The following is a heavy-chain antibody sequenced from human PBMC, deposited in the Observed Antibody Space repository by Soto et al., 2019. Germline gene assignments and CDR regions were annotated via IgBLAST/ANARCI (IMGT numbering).Heavy chain of an antibody. D-gene: IGHD5-12*01. Sequence: SLRLSCAASGFTFSSYGMHWVRQAPGKGLEWVAVIWYDGSNKYYADSVKGRFTISRDNSKNTLYLQMNSLRAEDTAVYYCARDPYVYRVAHGYFDYWGQGTLVTVSS. CDR3: ARDPYVYRVAHGYFDY. V-gene: IGHV3-33*01. J-gene: IGHJ4*02. CDR2: IWYDGSNK. CDR1: GFTFSSYG.